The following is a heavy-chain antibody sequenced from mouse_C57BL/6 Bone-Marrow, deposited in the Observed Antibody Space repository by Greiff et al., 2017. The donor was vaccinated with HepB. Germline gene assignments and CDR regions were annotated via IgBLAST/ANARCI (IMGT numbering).Heavy chain of an antibody. CDR1: GFTFSSYA. CDR3: ARYPIYYGFAY. V-gene: IGHV5-4*03. J-gene: IGHJ3*01. CDR2: ISDGGSYT. D-gene: IGHD2-1*01. Sequence: DVMLVESGGGLVKPGGSLKLSCAASGFTFSSYAMSWVRQTPEKRLEWVATISDGGSYTYYPDNVKGRFTISRDNAKNNLYLQMSHLKSEDTAMYYCARYPIYYGFAYWGQGTLFTVSA.